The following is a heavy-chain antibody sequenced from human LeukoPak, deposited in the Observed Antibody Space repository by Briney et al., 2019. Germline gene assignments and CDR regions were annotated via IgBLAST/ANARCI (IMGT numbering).Heavy chain of an antibody. CDR3: AKGSGYSSSWYLDDFDY. Sequence: SLRLSCAASGFTFDDYAMHWVRQAPGKGLEWVSGISWNSGSIGYADPVKGRFTISRDNAKNSLYLQMNSLRAEDTALYYCAKGSGYSSSWYLDDFDYWGQGTLVTVSS. V-gene: IGHV3-9*01. CDR2: ISWNSGSI. D-gene: IGHD6-13*01. J-gene: IGHJ4*02. CDR1: GFTFDDYA.